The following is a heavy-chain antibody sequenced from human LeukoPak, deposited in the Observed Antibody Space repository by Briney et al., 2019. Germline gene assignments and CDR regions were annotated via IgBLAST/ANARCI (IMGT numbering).Heavy chain of an antibody. J-gene: IGHJ5*02. CDR3: ARDPGGVYSSSFNWFDP. CDR1: GFTFSDYY. D-gene: IGHD6-6*01. V-gene: IGHV3-11*04. Sequence: GGSLRLSCAASGFTFSDYYMSWIRQAPGKGLEWVSYISSGGSTIYYADSVKGRFTISRDNAKNSLYLQMNSLRAEDTAVYYCARDPGGVYSSSFNWFDPWGQGTLVTVSS. CDR2: ISSGGSTI.